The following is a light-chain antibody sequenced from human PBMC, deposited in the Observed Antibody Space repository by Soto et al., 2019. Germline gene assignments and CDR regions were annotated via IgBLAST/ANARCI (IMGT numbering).Light chain of an antibody. V-gene: IGLV2-14*01. J-gene: IGLJ1*01. CDR3: SSYTSSSTL. CDR2: EVS. CDR1: SSDVGGYNY. Sequence: QSALTQPASVSGSPGQSITISCTGTSSDVGGYNYVSWYQQHPGKAPKLMIYEVSNRPSGVSNRFSGSKSGNTASLTISGLQAEDEADYYCSSYTSSSTLLGNGTEVTVL.